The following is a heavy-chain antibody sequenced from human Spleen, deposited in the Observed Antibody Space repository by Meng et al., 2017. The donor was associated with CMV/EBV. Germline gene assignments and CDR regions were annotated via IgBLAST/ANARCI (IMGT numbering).Heavy chain of an antibody. Sequence: ETLSLTCAASGFTFSSYAMSWVRQAPGKGLEWVSVIYSGGSSTYYADSVKGRFTISRDNAKNTLYLQMNSLRAEDTAVYYCAKYSAVGERLYYFDYWGQGTLVTVSS. D-gene: IGHD2-21*01. CDR3: AKYSAVGERLYYFDY. J-gene: IGHJ4*02. CDR1: GFTFSSYA. V-gene: IGHV3-23*03. CDR2: IYSGGSST.